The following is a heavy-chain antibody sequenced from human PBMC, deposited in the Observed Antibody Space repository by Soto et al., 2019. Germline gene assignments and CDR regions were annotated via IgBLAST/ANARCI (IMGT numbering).Heavy chain of an antibody. CDR3: ARAAIQSHQVEGQPPTSQTLDY. CDR2: INHSGST. V-gene: IGHV4-34*01. Sequence: SETLSLTCAVYGGSFSGYYWSWIRQPPGKGLEWIGEINHSGSTNYNPSLKSRVTISVDTSKNQFSLKLASLTAADTAVYYCARAAIQSHQVEGQPPTSQTLDYWGQGTQVTVSS. D-gene: IGHD1-26*01. J-gene: IGHJ4*02. CDR1: GGSFSGYY.